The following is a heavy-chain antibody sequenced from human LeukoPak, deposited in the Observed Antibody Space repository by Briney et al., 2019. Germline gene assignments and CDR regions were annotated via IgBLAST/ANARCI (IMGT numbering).Heavy chain of an antibody. D-gene: IGHD1-26*01. J-gene: IGHJ4*02. V-gene: IGHV3-7*01. Sequence: PGGSLRLSCAASGFTFSSYWMSWVRQAPGKGLEWVANIKQDGSEKYYVDSVKGRFTISRDNAKNSLYLQMNSLRAEDTAVYYCARDLFADGYSGRSYWGQGTLVTVSS. CDR1: GFTFSSYW. CDR2: IKQDGSEK. CDR3: ARDLFADGYSGRSY.